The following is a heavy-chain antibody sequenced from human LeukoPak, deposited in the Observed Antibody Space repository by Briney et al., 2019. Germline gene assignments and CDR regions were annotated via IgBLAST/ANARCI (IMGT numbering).Heavy chain of an antibody. Sequence: GGSLRLSCAASGFTFSSYSMNWVRQAPGKGLEWVSSISRSSSNIYYADSVKGRFTISRDNAKYSLYLQMNSLRAEDTAVYYCAIDSSGYYRNWGQGTLVTVSS. V-gene: IGHV3-21*01. CDR1: GFTFSSYS. CDR2: ISRSSSNI. J-gene: IGHJ4*02. D-gene: IGHD3-22*01. CDR3: AIDSSGYYRN.